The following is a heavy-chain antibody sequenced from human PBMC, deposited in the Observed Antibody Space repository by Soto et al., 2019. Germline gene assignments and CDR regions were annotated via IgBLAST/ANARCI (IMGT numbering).Heavy chain of an antibody. CDR2: INHSGST. CDR3: ARSPHDSYGDRYFDY. CDR1: GGSLSGYY. V-gene: IGHV4-34*01. Sequence: SETLSLTCAVYGGSLSGYYWSWIRQPPGKGLEWIGEINHSGSTNYNPSLKSRVTISVDTSKNQFSLKLSSVTAADTAVYYCARSPHDSYGDRYFDYWGQGTLVTVSS. J-gene: IGHJ4*02. D-gene: IGHD5-18*01.